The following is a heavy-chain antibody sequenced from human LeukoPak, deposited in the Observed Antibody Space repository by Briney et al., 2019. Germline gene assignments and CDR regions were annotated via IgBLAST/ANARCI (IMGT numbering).Heavy chain of an antibody. V-gene: IGHV4-59*01. CDR1: GGSISSYY. D-gene: IGHD4-17*01. CDR3: ARDLVTVTKGFDI. J-gene: IGHJ3*02. CDR2: ISYIGST. Sequence: SETLSLTCTVSGGSISSYYWSWIRQPPGKGLEWIGYISYIGSTNYNPSLKSRVTISIDTSKNQFSLKLRSVTAADTAVYYCARDLVTVTKGFDIWGQGTMVSVSS.